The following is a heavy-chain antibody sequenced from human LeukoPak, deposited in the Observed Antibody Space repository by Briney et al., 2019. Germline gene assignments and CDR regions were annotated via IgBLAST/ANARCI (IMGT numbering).Heavy chain of an antibody. D-gene: IGHD2-15*01. V-gene: IGHV4-34*01. J-gene: IGHJ4*02. CDR2: INHSGST. Sequence: KPSETLSLTCAVYGGSFSGYYWSWIRQPPGKGLEWIGEINHSGSTNYNPSLKSRVTISVDTSKNQFSLKLSSVTAADTAVYYCARGCPSGGSCEFDYWGQGTLVTVSS. CDR1: GGSFSGYY. CDR3: ARGCPSGGSCEFDY.